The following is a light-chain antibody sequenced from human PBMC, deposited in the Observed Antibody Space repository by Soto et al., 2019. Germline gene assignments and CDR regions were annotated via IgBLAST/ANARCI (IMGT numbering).Light chain of an antibody. CDR1: NIGSKG. J-gene: IGLJ2*01. CDR2: SDT. Sequence: SYELTQPPSVSVAPGETARTSCGGNNIGSKGVPWYQQKPGQAPVLVIYSDTDLPPVIPERFSGSNSANMATLTISRVEAGDEADYYCQVWDSGSAHVLFGGGTKLTVL. CDR3: QVWDSGSAHVL. V-gene: IGLV3-21*01.